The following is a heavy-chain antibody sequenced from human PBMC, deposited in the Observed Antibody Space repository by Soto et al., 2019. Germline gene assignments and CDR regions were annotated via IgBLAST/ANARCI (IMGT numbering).Heavy chain of an antibody. V-gene: IGHV4-4*02. CDR3: ARSNSSSWYDFLDY. CDR1: GGSISSSNW. CDR2: IYHSGST. Sequence: QVQLQESGPGLVKPSGTLSLTCAVSGGSISSSNWWSWVRQPPGKGLEWIGDIYHSGSTNYNPFLKSRVTISVDKSKNQFSLKLSSVTAADTAVYYCARSNSSSWYDFLDYWGQGTLVTVSS. D-gene: IGHD6-13*01. J-gene: IGHJ4*02.